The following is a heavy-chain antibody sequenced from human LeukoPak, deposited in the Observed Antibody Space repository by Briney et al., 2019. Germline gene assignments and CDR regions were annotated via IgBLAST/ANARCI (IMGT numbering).Heavy chain of an antibody. CDR1: GFTFSSYG. J-gene: IGHJ4*02. V-gene: IGHV3-23*01. D-gene: IGHD5-18*01. Sequence: GGTLRLSCAASGFTFSSYGMSWVRQAPGKGLEWVSSISGSGGNVYYAGSVRGRFTISRDNSKDTVYLQMNSLRAEDTATYYCARGAAQLSFDYWGQGTLVTVSS. CDR2: ISGSGGNV. CDR3: ARGAAQLSFDY.